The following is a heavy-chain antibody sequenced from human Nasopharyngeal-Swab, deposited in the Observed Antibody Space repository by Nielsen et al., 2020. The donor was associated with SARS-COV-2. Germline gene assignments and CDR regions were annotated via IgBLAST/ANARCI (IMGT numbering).Heavy chain of an antibody. D-gene: IGHD6-19*01. J-gene: IGHJ1*01. CDR1: GFTFSSYG. Sequence: GESLKISYAASGFTFSSYGMHWVRQAPGKGLEWVAVIWYDGSNKYYADSVKGRFTISRDNSKNTLYLQMNSLRAEDTAVYYCARDLAVADSAEYFQHWGQGTLVTVSS. CDR3: ARDLAVADSAEYFQH. CDR2: IWYDGSNK. V-gene: IGHV3-33*01.